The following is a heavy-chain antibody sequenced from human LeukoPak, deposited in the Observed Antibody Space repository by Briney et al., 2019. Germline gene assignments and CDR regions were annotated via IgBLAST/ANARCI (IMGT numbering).Heavy chain of an antibody. CDR1: GGSISGFY. D-gene: IGHD6-19*01. Sequence: PSETLSLTCTVPGGSISGFYWSWIRQSPEKGLEWIAYIHSSAGSNYNPSLKSRVTISVDTSKNQFSLKVTSVTAADTAMYYCARVGSEAVAGTGQYYFDYWGQGILVTVSS. CDR3: ARVGSEAVAGTGQYYFDY. CDR2: IHSSAGS. J-gene: IGHJ4*02. V-gene: IGHV4-59*01.